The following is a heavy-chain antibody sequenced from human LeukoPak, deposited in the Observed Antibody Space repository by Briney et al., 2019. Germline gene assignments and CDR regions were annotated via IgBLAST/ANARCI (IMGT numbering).Heavy chain of an antibody. CDR2: INPTGGST. Sequence: GASVKVSCKASGYTFPSYFMHWVRQAPGQGLEWMGIINPTGGSTTYAQKFQGRVTMTRDTSTSTVYMELSSLRSDDTAVYYCARDSRGSYKFGFDYWGQGTLVTVSS. CDR3: ARDSRGSYKFGFDY. V-gene: IGHV1-46*01. CDR1: GYTFPSYF. J-gene: IGHJ4*02. D-gene: IGHD1-26*01.